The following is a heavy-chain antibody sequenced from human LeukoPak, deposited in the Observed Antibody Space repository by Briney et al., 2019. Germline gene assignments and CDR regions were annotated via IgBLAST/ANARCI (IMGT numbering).Heavy chain of an antibody. CDR2: INPSGGST. D-gene: IGHD2-15*01. Sequence: GASVKVSCKASGYTFTGYYMHWVRQAPGQGLEWMGIINPSGGSTSYAQKFQGRVTVTTDTSASTVYMELSSLRSDDTAVYYCARACSGGSCYSEPTHWNDWYYFDYWGQGTLVTVSS. CDR3: ARACSGGSCYSEPTHWNDWYYFDY. J-gene: IGHJ4*02. CDR1: GYTFTGYY. V-gene: IGHV1-46*01.